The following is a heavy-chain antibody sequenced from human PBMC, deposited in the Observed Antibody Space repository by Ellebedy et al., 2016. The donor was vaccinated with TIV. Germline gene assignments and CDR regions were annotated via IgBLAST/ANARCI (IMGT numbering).Heavy chain of an antibody. J-gene: IGHJ4*02. CDR2: IIPILGIA. Sequence: AASVKVSCKASGGTFSSYAISWVRQAPGQGLEWMGRIIPILGIANYAQKFQGRVTITADKSTSTAYMELSSLRSEDTAVYYCARGGIFGPYGYWGQGTLVTVSS. CDR3: ARGGIFGPYGY. V-gene: IGHV1-69*04. D-gene: IGHD3/OR15-3a*01. CDR1: GGTFSSYA.